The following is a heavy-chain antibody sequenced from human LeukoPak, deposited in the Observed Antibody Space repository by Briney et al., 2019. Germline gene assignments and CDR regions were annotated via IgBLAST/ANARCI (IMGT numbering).Heavy chain of an antibody. CDR3: ARIDSHYYYYAMDV. CDR2: IYFSGST. D-gene: IGHD2-15*01. CDR1: GASISSSY. V-gene: IGHV4-59*01. J-gene: IGHJ6*02. Sequence: SETLSLTCSVSGASISSSYWNWIRQPPGKGLEWIGYIYFSGSTNSNPSLKSRVTISLNTSKNQFSLRLRSVTAADTAVYYCARIDSHYYYYAMDVWGQGTSVTVSS.